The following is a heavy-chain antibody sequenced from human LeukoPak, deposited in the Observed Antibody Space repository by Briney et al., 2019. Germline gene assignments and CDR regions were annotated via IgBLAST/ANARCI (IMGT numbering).Heavy chain of an antibody. CDR2: IYSGTTA. Sequence: GGSLRLSCAASGFTVSSSYMGWVRQAPGKGLEWVSVIYSGTTAYYPDSVKGRFTISRDNSMNTLYLQMNSLSVEDTAVYYCARVEEGWFDPWGQGTLVTVSS. J-gene: IGHJ5*02. V-gene: IGHV3-66*01. CDR1: GFTVSSSY. CDR3: ARVEEGWFDP.